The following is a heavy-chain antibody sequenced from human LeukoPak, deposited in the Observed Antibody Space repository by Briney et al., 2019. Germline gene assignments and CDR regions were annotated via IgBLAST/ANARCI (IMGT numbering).Heavy chain of an antibody. V-gene: IGHV4-39*01. CDR3: ARLTYLYYFDY. Sequence: SENLSLTCTVSGGAISRGSYYWGWIRQPPGKGLEWIGSIYYSGSTYYNPSLKSRVTVSVDMSKNQFSLKLSSVTAADTAVYYCARLTYLYYFDYWGQGSLVTVSS. CDR2: IYYSGST. J-gene: IGHJ4*02. CDR1: GGAISRGSYY.